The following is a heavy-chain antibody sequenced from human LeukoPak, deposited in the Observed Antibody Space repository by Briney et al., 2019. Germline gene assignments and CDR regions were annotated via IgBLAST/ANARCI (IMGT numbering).Heavy chain of an antibody. J-gene: IGHJ4*02. Sequence: SQTLSLTCTVSGDSISSGSYYWSWIRRPAGKNLEWIGRIYTSGSTNYNPSLKSRVTISVDTSKNQFSLKLSSVTAADTAVYYCARRTSYDFWSGLYFDYWGQGTLVTVSS. CDR1: GDSISSGSYY. CDR2: IYTSGST. D-gene: IGHD3-3*01. CDR3: ARRTSYDFWSGLYFDY. V-gene: IGHV4-61*02.